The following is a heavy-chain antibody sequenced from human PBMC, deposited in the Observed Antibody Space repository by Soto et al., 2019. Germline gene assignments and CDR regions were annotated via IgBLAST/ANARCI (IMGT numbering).Heavy chain of an antibody. CDR3: AKGPTLSGGRNNWFDP. V-gene: IGHV3-9*01. Sequence: GGSQRLSCTASGFTFDDYARHWVRQNTGKGLEWVSGISWNSGSIGYADSVKGRFTISRDNAKNSLYLQMNSLRAEDTALYYCAKGPTLSGGRNNWFDPWGQGTLVTVSS. J-gene: IGHJ5*02. D-gene: IGHD2-15*01. CDR2: ISWNSGSI. CDR1: GFTFDDYA.